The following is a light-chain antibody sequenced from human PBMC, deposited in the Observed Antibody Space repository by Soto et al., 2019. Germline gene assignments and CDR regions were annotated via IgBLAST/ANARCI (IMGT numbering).Light chain of an antibody. CDR1: SSNIGSST. Sequence: QSVLTQPPSASGTPGQRGIISCSGSSSNIGSSTVNWYQHLPGTAPKLLIYSHNERPSGVPDRFSGSKSGTSASLAISGLQSEDEADYFCAAWDDSLNGYVFGTGTQVTVL. CDR3: AAWDDSLNGYV. CDR2: SHN. J-gene: IGLJ1*01. V-gene: IGLV1-44*01.